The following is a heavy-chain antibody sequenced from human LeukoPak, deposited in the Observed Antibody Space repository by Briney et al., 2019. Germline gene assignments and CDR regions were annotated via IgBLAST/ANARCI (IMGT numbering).Heavy chain of an antibody. V-gene: IGHV3-30*04. CDR1: GFTFSSYV. Sequence: PGGSLRLSCAASGFTFSSYVMHWVRQAPGKGLEWVAIISYDGSNEYYTDSVKGRLTISRDNAKNSLYLQMNSLRAEDTAVYFCARSIAAADGGVYYYMDVWGKGTTVTISS. CDR2: ISYDGSNE. D-gene: IGHD6-25*01. CDR3: ARSIAAADGGVYYYMDV. J-gene: IGHJ6*03.